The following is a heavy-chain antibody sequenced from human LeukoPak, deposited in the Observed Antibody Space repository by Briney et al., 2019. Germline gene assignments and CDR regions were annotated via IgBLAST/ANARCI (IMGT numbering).Heavy chain of an antibody. J-gene: IGHJ2*01. CDR3: ANSLGGDYGWFGGQFGL. CDR2: IHSSGST. CDR1: GFTFSSYA. D-gene: IGHD4-17*01. V-gene: IGHV4-39*02. Sequence: GSLRLSCAASGFTFSSYAMSWVRQAPVKGLEWIGSIHSSGSTYYNPSLKSRLTLSVDTSKNLFSLRLISVTAADTAVYYCANSLGGDYGWFGGQFGLWGRGTLVTVSS.